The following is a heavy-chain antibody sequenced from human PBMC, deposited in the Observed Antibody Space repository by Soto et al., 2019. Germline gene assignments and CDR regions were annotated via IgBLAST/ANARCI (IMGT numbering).Heavy chain of an antibody. CDR3: ARFGAAAAHDDN. J-gene: IGHJ4*01. CDR1: GVSISENH. CDR2: VHFSGST. D-gene: IGHD6-13*01. V-gene: IGHV4-59*01. Sequence: QVRLQESGPGLVKPSQTLSLTCDVSGVSISENHWSWIRQAPGKGLEWVGYVHFSGSTTYNPSLAPRLNIPFDMSKSQVYLQLTSVTAADTAVYYCARFGAAAAHDDNWGRGVLVTVSS.